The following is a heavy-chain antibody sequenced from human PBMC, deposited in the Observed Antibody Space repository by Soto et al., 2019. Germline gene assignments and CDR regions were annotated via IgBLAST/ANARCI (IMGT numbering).Heavy chain of an antibody. D-gene: IGHD4-17*01. Sequence: QVQLQESGPGLVKPSQTLSLTCTVSGGSISSGDYYWSWIRQPPGKGLELIGYIYYSGSTYYNPSLKSIVTISVDTSKNQFSLQHSSVTAADTAVYYCAIALTTVLTGDLGMDVWGQGTTVTVSS. CDR1: GGSISSGDYY. CDR3: AIALTTVLTGDLGMDV. J-gene: IGHJ6*02. V-gene: IGHV4-30-4*01. CDR2: IYYSGST.